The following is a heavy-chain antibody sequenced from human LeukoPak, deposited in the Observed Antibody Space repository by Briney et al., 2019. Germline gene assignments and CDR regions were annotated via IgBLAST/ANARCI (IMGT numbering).Heavy chain of an antibody. CDR1: GFTFSSYA. V-gene: IGHV3-30*04. CDR3: AKGSDYDPPYYYYYMDV. D-gene: IGHD5-12*01. J-gene: IGHJ6*03. CDR2: ISYDGSNK. Sequence: GGSLRLSCAASGFTFSSYAMHWVRQAPGKGLEWVAVISYDGSNKYYADSVKGRFTISRDNSKNTLYLQMNSLRAEDTAVYYCAKGSDYDPPYYYYYMDVWGKGTTVTISS.